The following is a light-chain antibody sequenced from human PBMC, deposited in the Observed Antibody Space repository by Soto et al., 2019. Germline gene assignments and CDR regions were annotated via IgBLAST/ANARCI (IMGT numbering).Light chain of an antibody. Sequence: EIVLTQSPGTLSLSPGARAPLSCRASQTFSNSFLSWFQQIPGQAPRLLIYGASMRATGIPDRFSGSGSGTDFTLTISRLEPEDFAVYYCQQCGSSSTFGQGTRLEI. CDR2: GAS. J-gene: IGKJ5*01. CDR1: QTFSNSF. V-gene: IGKV3-20*01. CDR3: QQCGSSST.